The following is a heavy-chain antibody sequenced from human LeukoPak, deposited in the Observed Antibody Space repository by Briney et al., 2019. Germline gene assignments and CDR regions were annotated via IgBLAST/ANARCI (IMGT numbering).Heavy chain of an antibody. J-gene: IGHJ3*02. CDR2: ISYDGSNK. Sequence: GRSLRLSCAASGFTFSSYAIHWVRQAPGKGLEWVAVISYDGSNKYYADSVKGRFTISRDNSKNTLYLQMNSLRAEDTAVYYCASETLAVAGPGAFDIWGQGTMATVSS. CDR1: GFTFSSYA. V-gene: IGHV3-30-3*01. D-gene: IGHD6-19*01. CDR3: ASETLAVAGPGAFDI.